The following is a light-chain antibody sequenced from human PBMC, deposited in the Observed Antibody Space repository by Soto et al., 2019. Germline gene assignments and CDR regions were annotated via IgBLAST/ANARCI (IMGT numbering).Light chain of an antibody. CDR1: QDIRTA. CDR3: QQYDNLPPFT. J-gene: IGKJ3*01. CDR2: GAS. V-gene: IGKV1-33*01. Sequence: DIQMTQSPSSLSASVGSRVSITCQASQDIRTALSWFQQKPGRAPKLLIYGASNLDTGVPSRFRGSGSGRDFTFTISSLQPEDIATYYCQQYDNLPPFTFGPGTKVDIK.